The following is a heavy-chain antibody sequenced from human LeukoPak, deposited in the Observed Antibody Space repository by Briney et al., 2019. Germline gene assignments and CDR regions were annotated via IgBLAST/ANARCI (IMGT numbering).Heavy chain of an antibody. CDR2: INSDGSST. CDR3: ASNGYYYDSSGYYPFDY. CDR1: GFTFSSYW. V-gene: IGHV3-74*01. J-gene: IGHJ4*02. D-gene: IGHD3-22*01. Sequence: GGSLRLSCAASGFTFSSYWMHWVRQAPGKGLVWVSRINSDGSSTSYADSVEGRFTISRDNAKNTLYLQMNSLRAEDTAVYYCASNGYYYDSSGYYPFDYWGQGTLVTVSS.